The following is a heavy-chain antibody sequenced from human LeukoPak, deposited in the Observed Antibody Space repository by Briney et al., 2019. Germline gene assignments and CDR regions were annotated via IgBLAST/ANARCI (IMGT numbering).Heavy chain of an antibody. CDR2: ISSDGSNK. J-gene: IGHJ4*02. D-gene: IGHD3-10*01. CDR3: VRDYYGSGSFDF. CDR1: GFTFSWNA. V-gene: IGHV3-30-3*01. Sequence: GRSLRLSCVASGFTFSWNAMPWVRQAPGKGLEWVAVISSDGSNKFYSGSVKGRFTISRDNSLNTLYLQMNSLRVEDTAVYYCVRDYYGSGSFDFWGQGTQVIVSS.